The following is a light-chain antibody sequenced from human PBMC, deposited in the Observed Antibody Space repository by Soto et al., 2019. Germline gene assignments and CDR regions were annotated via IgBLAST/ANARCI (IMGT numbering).Light chain of an antibody. CDR1: QNVYNN. CDR2: DAS. Sequence: EIVMTQSPATLSVSPGEGATLSCKASQNVYNNLAWYQQKPGQPPRLLIYDASNRATGIPARFSGSGSGTDFTLTISSLEPEDFVVYYCQQRSNWPRTFGQGTKV. V-gene: IGKV3-11*01. CDR3: QQRSNWPRT. J-gene: IGKJ1*01.